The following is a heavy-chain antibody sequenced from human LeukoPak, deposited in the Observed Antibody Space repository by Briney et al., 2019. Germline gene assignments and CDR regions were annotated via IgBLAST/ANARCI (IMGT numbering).Heavy chain of an antibody. V-gene: IGHV4-59*01. D-gene: IGHD5-18*01. CDR2: IYYSGST. CDR3: ARAVTAMVPDAFDI. J-gene: IGHJ3*02. CDR1: GGSISNKY. Sequence: SETLSLTCTVSGGSISNKYWSWIRQPPGKGLEWIGYIYYSGSTNYNPSLKSRVTISVDTSKNQFSLKLSSVTAADTAVYYCARAVTAMVPDAFDIWGQGTMVTVS.